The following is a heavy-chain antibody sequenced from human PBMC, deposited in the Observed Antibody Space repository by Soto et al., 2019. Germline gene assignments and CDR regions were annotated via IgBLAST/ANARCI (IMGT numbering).Heavy chain of an antibody. J-gene: IGHJ4*02. V-gene: IGHV3-72*01. D-gene: IGHD6-19*01. CDR2: NRNKANSYTS. CDR3: ARGQYNTGWNADY. CDR1: GFIFSDHY. Sequence: EVQLVESGGGLVQPGGSLRLSCGASGFIFSDHYMDWVRQAPGKGLEWVGRNRNKANSYTSEYAASVKGRFTISRDDSTTSLYLQMNSLKTEDTAVYYCARGQYNTGWNADYWGQGSLVTVSS.